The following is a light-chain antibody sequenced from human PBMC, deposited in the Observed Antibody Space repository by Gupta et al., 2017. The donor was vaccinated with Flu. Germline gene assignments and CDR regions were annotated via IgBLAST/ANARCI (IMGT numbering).Light chain of an antibody. V-gene: IGKV1-27*01. J-gene: IGKJ3*01. CDR1: HGISNS. Sequence: DIQMTQSPSSLSASVGDRVAISCRASHGISNSLVWYQHKPGKVPKLLIYAASTLQSGVSSRFSVSGLGTDFTLTISILQPEDVATYYCQKYNSAPPFTFGPGTKVDIK. CDR3: QKYNSAPPFT. CDR2: AAS.